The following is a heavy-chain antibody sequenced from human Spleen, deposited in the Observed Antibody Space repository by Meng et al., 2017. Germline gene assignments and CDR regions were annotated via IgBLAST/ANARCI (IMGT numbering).Heavy chain of an antibody. CDR2: INHSGST. Sequence: VQLQQWGAGLLKPSETLSLTCVVSGWSFSDYYWSWIRHPPGKGLEWIGEINHSGSTNYNPSLESRATISVDTSQNNLSLKLSSVTAADSAVYYCARGPTTMAHDFDYWGQGTLVTVSS. V-gene: IGHV4-34*01. CDR1: GWSFSDYY. CDR3: ARGPTTMAHDFDY. J-gene: IGHJ4*02. D-gene: IGHD4-11*01.